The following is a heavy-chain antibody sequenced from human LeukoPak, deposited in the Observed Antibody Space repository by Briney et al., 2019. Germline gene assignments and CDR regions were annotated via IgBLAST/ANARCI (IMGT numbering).Heavy chain of an antibody. Sequence: SETLSLTCAVYGGSFSGYYWSWIRQPPGKGLEWMGDINHSGSTNYNPSLKSRVTISVDTSKNQFSLKLSSVTAADTAVYYCAREECSSTSCYMGNDAFDIWGQGTMVTVSS. V-gene: IGHV4-34*01. D-gene: IGHD2-2*02. CDR3: AREECSSTSCYMGNDAFDI. J-gene: IGHJ3*02. CDR1: GGSFSGYY. CDR2: INHSGST.